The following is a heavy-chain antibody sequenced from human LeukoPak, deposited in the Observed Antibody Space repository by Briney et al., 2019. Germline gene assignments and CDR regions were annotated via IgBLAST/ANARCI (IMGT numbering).Heavy chain of an antibody. CDR1: GFTFSSYW. CDR2: IRSKANSYAT. Sequence: GGSLRLSCAASGFTFSSYWMSWVRQAPGKGLEWVGRIRSKANSYATAYAASVKGRFTISRDDSKNTAYLQMNSLKTEDTAVYYCTSHLYYYDSSALNYWGQGTLVTVSS. D-gene: IGHD3-22*01. CDR3: TSHLYYYDSSALNY. V-gene: IGHV3-73*01. J-gene: IGHJ4*02.